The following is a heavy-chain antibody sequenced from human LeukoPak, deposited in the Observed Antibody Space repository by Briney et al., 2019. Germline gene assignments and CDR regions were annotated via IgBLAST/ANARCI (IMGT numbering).Heavy chain of an antibody. CDR3: ARGGGYASPIGY. Sequence: TSETLSLTCTLSGGSISTYYWSWIRQPPGKGVEWIGYIYHSGSTNYNPSLKSRVTISVDTSKNQFSLKLSSVTAADTAVYYCARGGGYASPIGYWGQGALVTVSS. V-gene: IGHV4-59*01. CDR2: IYHSGST. CDR1: GGSISTYY. J-gene: IGHJ4*02. D-gene: IGHD5-12*01.